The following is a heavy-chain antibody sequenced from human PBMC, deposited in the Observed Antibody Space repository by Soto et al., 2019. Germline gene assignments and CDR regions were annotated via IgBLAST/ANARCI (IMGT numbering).Heavy chain of an antibody. CDR3: AKMLSTYYYDSSGYYRHY. J-gene: IGHJ4*02. Sequence: GGSLRLSCAASGFTFSSYAMIWVRQAPGKGLEWVSAISGSGGSTYYADSVKGRFTISRNNSKNTLYLQMNSLRAEDTAVYYCAKMLSTYYYDSSGYYRHYWGQGTLVTVSS. CDR1: GFTFSSYA. D-gene: IGHD3-22*01. V-gene: IGHV3-23*01. CDR2: ISGSGGST.